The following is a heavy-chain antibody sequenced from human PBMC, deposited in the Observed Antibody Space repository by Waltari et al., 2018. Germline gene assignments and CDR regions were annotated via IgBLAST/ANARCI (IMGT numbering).Heavy chain of an antibody. CDR3: AIGAAPGYFDY. D-gene: IGHD6-25*01. J-gene: IGHJ4*02. CDR2: LWYDGSNE. Sequence: QVQLVESGGGVVQPGGSLRLSCVASGFTFSDYAMHWVRQAPGKGLAWVAVLWYDGSNEKYGDSVRGRFTISRDNSKNTVYLQMSSLRADDTAIYYCAIGAAPGYFDYWGQGTLVTVSS. CDR1: GFTFSDYA. V-gene: IGHV3-33*01.